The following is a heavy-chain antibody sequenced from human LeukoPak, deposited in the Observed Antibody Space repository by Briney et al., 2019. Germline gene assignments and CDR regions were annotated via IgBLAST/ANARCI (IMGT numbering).Heavy chain of an antibody. V-gene: IGHV4-59*01. CDR1: GGSISNYY. CDR2: LSYSGGT. CDR3: ARSPRKNWIVASPRGDFDN. J-gene: IGHJ4*02. D-gene: IGHD3-22*01. Sequence: SETLSLTCTVSGGSISNYYWSWIRQPPGKGLEWIGYLSYSGGTNYNPSLKSRVTISVDTSKNQFSLKLNSVTAADTAVYYCARSPRKNWIVASPRGDFDNWGQGTLVTVSS.